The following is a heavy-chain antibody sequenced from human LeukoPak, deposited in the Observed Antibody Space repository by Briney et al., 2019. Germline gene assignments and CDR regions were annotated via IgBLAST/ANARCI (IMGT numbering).Heavy chain of an antibody. CDR1: GYTFTSYY. V-gene: IGHV1-46*01. D-gene: IGHD2-2*01. CDR3: ARGFSVVVPAAHPSMDY. CDR2: INPSGGST. J-gene: IGHJ4*02. Sequence: GASVKVSCKASGYTFTSYYMHWVRQAPGQGLEWMGIINPSGGSTSYAQKFQGRVTMTRDTSTSTVYMELSSLRSEDTAVYYCARGFSVVVPAAHPSMDYWGQGTLVTVSS.